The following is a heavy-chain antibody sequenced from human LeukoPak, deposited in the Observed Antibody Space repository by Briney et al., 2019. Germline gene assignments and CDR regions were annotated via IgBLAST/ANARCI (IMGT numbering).Heavy chain of an antibody. J-gene: IGHJ4*02. CDR2: ISSSSSTI. V-gene: IGHV3-48*02. CDR1: GFTFSSYS. CDR3: AREFGYCTGGVCYTNFDY. Sequence: PGGSLRLSCAASGFTFSSYSMNWVRQAPGKGLEWVSYISSSSSTIYYADSVKGRFTISRDNAKNSLYLQMNSLRDEDTAVYYCAREFGYCTGGVCYTNFDYWGQGTLATVSS. D-gene: IGHD2-8*02.